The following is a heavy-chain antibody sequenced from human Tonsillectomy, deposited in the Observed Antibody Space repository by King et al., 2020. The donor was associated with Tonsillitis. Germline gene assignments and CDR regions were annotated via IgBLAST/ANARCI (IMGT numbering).Heavy chain of an antibody. CDR1: GFTFSNYW. D-gene: IGHD1-26*01. Sequence: VQLVESGGGLVQPGGSLRLSCAASGFTFSNYWMSWVRQTPGKGLEWVANIKQDGSENYYVDSVKGRFTISRDNAKNSLYLQMNSLRAEDTDVYYCAGVRGSYSFDYWGHGTLVTVSS. CDR2: IKQDGSEN. J-gene: IGHJ4*01. CDR3: AGVRGSYSFDY. V-gene: IGHV3-7*01.